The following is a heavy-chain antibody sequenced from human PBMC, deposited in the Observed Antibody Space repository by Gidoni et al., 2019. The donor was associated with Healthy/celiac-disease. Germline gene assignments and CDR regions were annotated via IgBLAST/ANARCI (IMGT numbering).Heavy chain of an antibody. CDR2: MNPNSGNT. CDR1: GYTFTSYA. J-gene: IGHJ6*02. Sequence: QVQLVQSGAEVKKRGASVKVSCKAYGYTFTSYAINWVRQATGNGLEWMGWMNPNSGNTGYAQKCQGSVTMTSNTSISTAYMELSSLRSEDTAVYYCARGDPWYYYGMDVWGQGSTVTVSS. CDR3: ARGDPWYYYGMDV. V-gene: IGHV1-8*01.